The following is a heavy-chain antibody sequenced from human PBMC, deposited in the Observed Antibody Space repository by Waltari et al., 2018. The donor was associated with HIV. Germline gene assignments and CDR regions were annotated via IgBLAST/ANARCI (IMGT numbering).Heavy chain of an antibody. J-gene: IGHJ4*02. V-gene: IGHV1-2*02. CDR1: GYTFTGYY. D-gene: IGHD1-1*01. CDR2: SNPSGCVT. Sequence: QVQLVQSGAEVKKPGASVKVSCKASGYTFTGYYMNWVLQAPGQGLECMGGSNPSGCVTNVAPKVQGRGTRTRDTSISTAYMELSRLRSDDTAVFYGARASVRGWKLLTGFDSWGQGTLVTVSS. CDR3: ARASVRGWKLLTGFDS.